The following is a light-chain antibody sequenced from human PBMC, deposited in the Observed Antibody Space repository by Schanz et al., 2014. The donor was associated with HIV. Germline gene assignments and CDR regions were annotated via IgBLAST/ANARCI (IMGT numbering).Light chain of an antibody. CDR3: SSHAGSDKFGI. J-gene: IGLJ2*01. Sequence: QSVLTQPPSLSGAPGQWVTVSCSGGSSNIGAGFDVHWYQQLPGTAPKLLIYGDNSRPSGVPDRFSGSGSGTSASLAISGLRSEDEADYYCSSHAGSDKFGIFGGGTKLTVL. CDR1: SSNIGAGFD. CDR2: GDN. V-gene: IGLV1-40*01.